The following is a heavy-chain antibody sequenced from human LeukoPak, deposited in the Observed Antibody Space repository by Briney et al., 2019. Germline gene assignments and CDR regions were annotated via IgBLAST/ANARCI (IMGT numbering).Heavy chain of an antibody. V-gene: IGHV3-21*01. CDR1: GFTFSSYS. CDR2: ISSSSSYI. D-gene: IGHD2-2*01. Sequence: GGSLRLSCAASGFTFSSYSMNWVRQAPGKGLEWVSSISSSSSYIYYADSVKGRFTISRDNAKNSLYRQMNSRRAEDTAVYYCARDAKKSGYCSSTSCYPDFDYWGQGTLVTVSS. CDR3: ARDAKKSGYCSSTSCYPDFDY. J-gene: IGHJ4*02.